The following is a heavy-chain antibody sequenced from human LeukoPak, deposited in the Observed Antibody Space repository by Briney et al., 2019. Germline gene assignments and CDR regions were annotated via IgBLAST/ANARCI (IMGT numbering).Heavy chain of an antibody. CDR2: VNSDGSGT. CDR1: GFTFSSYW. J-gene: IGHJ4*02. Sequence: GGSLRPSCAASGFTFSSYWMHWVRQAPGKGLVWVSRVNSDGSGTTYADSVKGRFTISRDNAKNTLYLQMNSLRAEDTAVYYCARESKYSGYPFDYWGQGTLVTVSS. V-gene: IGHV3-74*01. D-gene: IGHD5-12*01. CDR3: ARESKYSGYPFDY.